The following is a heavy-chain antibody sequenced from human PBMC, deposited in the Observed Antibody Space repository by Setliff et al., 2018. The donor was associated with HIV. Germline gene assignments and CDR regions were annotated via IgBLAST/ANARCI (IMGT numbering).Heavy chain of an antibody. V-gene: IGHV4-34*01. CDR1: AWSLSGYF. Sequence: PSETLSLTCGVDAWSLSGYFWVWVRQSPGRGLEWIGEINYARVANYSPSLKSRVTMSIDTSKNQFSLKMIAVTAADAAVYYCALLEVPLIVGTPPPIWGQGTLVTVSS. D-gene: IGHD1-26*01. CDR2: INYARVA. CDR3: ALLEVPLIVGTPPPI. J-gene: IGHJ4*02.